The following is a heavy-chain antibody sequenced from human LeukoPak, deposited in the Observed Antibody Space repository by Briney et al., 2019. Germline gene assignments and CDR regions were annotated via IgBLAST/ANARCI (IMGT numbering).Heavy chain of an antibody. CDR3: ARLLMTGTSRGFFDY. V-gene: IGHV4-39*01. Sequence: SETLSLTCTVSGGSISTSSHYWGWIRQPPGKGLEWIGGIYDSGSTYSNPSLKSRLTTSVDTSKSQFSLKLSSVTAADTAVYYCARLLMTGTSRGFFDYWGQGHPVTVSS. CDR2: IYDSGST. D-gene: IGHD1-7*01. CDR1: GGSISTSSHY. J-gene: IGHJ4*02.